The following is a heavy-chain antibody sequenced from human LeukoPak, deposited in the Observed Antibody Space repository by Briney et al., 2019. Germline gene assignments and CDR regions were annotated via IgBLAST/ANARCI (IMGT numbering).Heavy chain of an antibody. CDR1: GGTFSSYA. V-gene: IGHV1-69*01. D-gene: IGHD6-13*01. Sequence: ASVKVSCKASGGTFSSYAISWVRQAPGQGLEWMGGIIPIFGTANYAQKFQSRVTITADESTSTAYMELSSLRSEDTAVYYCARDLGIAAAGTFDYWGQGTLVTVSS. CDR3: ARDLGIAAAGTFDY. CDR2: IIPIFGTA. J-gene: IGHJ4*02.